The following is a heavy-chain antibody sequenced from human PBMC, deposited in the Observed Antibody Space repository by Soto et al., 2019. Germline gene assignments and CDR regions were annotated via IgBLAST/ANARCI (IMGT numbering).Heavy chain of an antibody. CDR2: IYYSGNT. Sequence: QLQLQESGPGLVKPSETLSLTCTVSGGSISSSSHYWGWIRQPPGKGLEWIGNIYYSGNTYYNPSLKSRVTISVDTSKKQFSLKLSSVTAADTAVYYCARITVAGPNRFDPWGQGTLVTVSS. V-gene: IGHV4-39*01. J-gene: IGHJ5*02. CDR1: GGSISSSSHY. D-gene: IGHD6-19*01. CDR3: ARITVAGPNRFDP.